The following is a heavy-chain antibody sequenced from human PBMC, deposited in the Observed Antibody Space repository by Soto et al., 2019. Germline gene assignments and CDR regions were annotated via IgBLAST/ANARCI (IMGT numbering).Heavy chain of an antibody. V-gene: IGHV4-31*03. Sequence: SETLSLTCTVSGGSISSGGYYWSWIRQHPGKGLEWIGYIYYSGSTYYNPSLKSRVTISVDTSKNQFSLKLSSVTAADTAVYYCARGTAVYYDSSGYVDYWGQGTLVTSPQ. CDR3: ARGTAVYYDSSGYVDY. CDR2: IYYSGST. D-gene: IGHD3-22*01. J-gene: IGHJ4*02. CDR1: GGSISSGGYY.